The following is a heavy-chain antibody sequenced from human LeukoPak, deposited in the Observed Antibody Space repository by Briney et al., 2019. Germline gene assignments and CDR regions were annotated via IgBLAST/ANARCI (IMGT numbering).Heavy chain of an antibody. Sequence: GGSLRLSCAASGFIFSSYWMTWVRQAPGKGLEWVANIKQDGSEKNYADSVKGRFTISRDNAKNSLYLQMNSLRAEDTAVYYCARDKREFQVLFRKYYDSMDVWGKGTTVIVSS. CDR1: GFIFSSYW. CDR2: IKQDGSEK. V-gene: IGHV3-7*01. CDR3: ARDKREFQVLFRKYYDSMDV. J-gene: IGHJ6*03. D-gene: IGHD3-10*01.